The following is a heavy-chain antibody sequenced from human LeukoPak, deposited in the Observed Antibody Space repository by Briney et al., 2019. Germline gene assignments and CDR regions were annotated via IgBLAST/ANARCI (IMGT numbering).Heavy chain of an antibody. CDR2: IYYSGST. Sequence: SETLSLTCTVPGGSISSGGYYWSWIRQHPGKGLEWIGYIYYSGSTYYNPSLKSRVTISVDTSKNQFSLKLSSVTAADTAVYYCARDIRCSGGSCYDYWGQGTLVTVSS. J-gene: IGHJ4*02. CDR1: GGSISSGGYY. CDR3: ARDIRCSGGSCYDY. D-gene: IGHD2-15*01. V-gene: IGHV4-31*03.